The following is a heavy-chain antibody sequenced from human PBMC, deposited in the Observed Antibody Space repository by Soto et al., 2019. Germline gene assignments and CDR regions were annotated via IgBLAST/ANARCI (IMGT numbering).Heavy chain of an antibody. J-gene: IGHJ6*02. Sequence: GESLKISCQTSGYRFTTSWISWVRQMPGKGLEWMGKINPTDSYTNNSPSSQGHVTISADKSTSTAYLQWSSLKASDTAIYYCARQNYYYGMDVWGQGTTVTVSS. CDR3: ARQNYYYGMDV. CDR2: INPTDSYT. CDR1: GYRFTTSW. V-gene: IGHV5-10-1*01.